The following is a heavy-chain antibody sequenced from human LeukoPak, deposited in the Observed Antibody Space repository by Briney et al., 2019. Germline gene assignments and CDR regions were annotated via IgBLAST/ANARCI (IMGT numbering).Heavy chain of an antibody. CDR3: AKDNEQWLAYFDY. CDR2: IRYDGSNK. D-gene: IGHD6-19*01. CDR1: GFIFSSYG. J-gene: IGHJ4*02. Sequence: PGGSLRLSCAASGFIFSSYGMHWVRQAPGKGLEWVAFIRYDGSNKYYADSVKGRFTISRDNAKNSLYLQTNSLRAEDTALYYCAKDNEQWLAYFDYWGQGTLVTVSS. V-gene: IGHV3-30*02.